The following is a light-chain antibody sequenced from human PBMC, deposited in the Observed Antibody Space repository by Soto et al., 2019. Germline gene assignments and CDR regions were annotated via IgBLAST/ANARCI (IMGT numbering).Light chain of an antibody. V-gene: IGKV3-15*01. CDR3: QQYSNRPKT. CDR2: GAF. Sequence: MVLTQSAGTLSLAPGKRASLSCRASQNLGSGYLAWYQQKPGQAPRILIFGAFTRAAGVPARFSGSGSGTEFTLTISSLQSEDSAVYCCQQYSNRPKTFGQGTKVDI. J-gene: IGKJ1*01. CDR1: QNLGSGY.